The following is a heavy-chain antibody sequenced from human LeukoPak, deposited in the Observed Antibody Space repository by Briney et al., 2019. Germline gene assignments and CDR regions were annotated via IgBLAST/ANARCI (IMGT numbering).Heavy chain of an antibody. D-gene: IGHD1-26*01. CDR2: INHSGST. Sequence: PSETLSLTCAVYGGSFSGYYWSWIRQPPGKGLEWIGEINHSGSTNYNPSLKSRVTISVDTSKNQFSLYLSSVTAADTAVYYCARDIREVGESHYFDYWGQGTLVTVTS. CDR3: ARDIREVGESHYFDY. J-gene: IGHJ4*02. V-gene: IGHV4-34*01. CDR1: GGSFSGYY.